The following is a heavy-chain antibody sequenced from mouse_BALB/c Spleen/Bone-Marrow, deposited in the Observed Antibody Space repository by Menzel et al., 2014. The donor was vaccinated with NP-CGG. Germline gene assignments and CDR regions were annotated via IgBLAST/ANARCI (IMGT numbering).Heavy chain of an antibody. CDR1: GISITTGNYR. V-gene: IGHV3-5*02. CDR3: ARYGNYVDV. Sequence: EVQLQQSGPGLVKPSQTVSLTCTVTGISITTGNYRWSWIRQFPGNKLEWIGYIYYSGTITYNPSLPSTTTITSDTSKNQLVLEINSLAAEDAAAYYCARYGNYVDVWGAGTTVTVSS. CDR2: IYYSGTI. J-gene: IGHJ1*01. D-gene: IGHD2-1*01.